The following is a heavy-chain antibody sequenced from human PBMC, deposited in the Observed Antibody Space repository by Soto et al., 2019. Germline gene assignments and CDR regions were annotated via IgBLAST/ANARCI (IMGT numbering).Heavy chain of an antibody. V-gene: IGHV4-31*03. Sequence: PSETLSLTCTVSGGSISSGGYYWSWIRQHPGKGLEWIGFIYYSGTTYYNSSLQSRVTISVDTSKNKFSLQVRSVTAADTAVYYCARVASGNYGYQFDFWGQGTQVTVSS. J-gene: IGHJ4*02. CDR2: IYYSGTT. CDR1: GGSISSGGYY. D-gene: IGHD1-26*01. CDR3: ARVASGNYGYQFDF.